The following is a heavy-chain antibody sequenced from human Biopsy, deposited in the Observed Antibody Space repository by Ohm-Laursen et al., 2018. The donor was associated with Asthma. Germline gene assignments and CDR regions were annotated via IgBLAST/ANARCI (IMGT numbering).Heavy chain of an antibody. V-gene: IGHV3-21*04. Sequence: SLRLSCSASGFTFSSYSMNWVRQAPGKGLEWVSSISSSSSYIYYADSVRGRFTISRDYSKNTLYLQMHSLRAEDTAVYYCARGDSSNWSHYYFDYWAREPWSPSPQ. CDR1: GFTFSSYS. D-gene: IGHD3-22*01. CDR2: ISSSSSYI. J-gene: IGHJ4*02. CDR3: ARGDSSNWSHYYFDY.